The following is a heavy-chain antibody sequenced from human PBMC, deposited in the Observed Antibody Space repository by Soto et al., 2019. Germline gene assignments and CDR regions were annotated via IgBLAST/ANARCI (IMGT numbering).Heavy chain of an antibody. CDR2: ISPYKGHT. J-gene: IGHJ4*02. Sequence: ASGKVCCKASGYTFTSNCISWVRQAPGQGLEWMGWISPYKGHTNYAQNLQGRVTMTTDTSTSTACMELRSLRSDDTAVYYCARTTEGMWSDYWGQGTPVTVSS. V-gene: IGHV1-18*01. CDR1: GYTFTSNC. D-gene: IGHD4-17*01. CDR3: ARTTEGMWSDY.